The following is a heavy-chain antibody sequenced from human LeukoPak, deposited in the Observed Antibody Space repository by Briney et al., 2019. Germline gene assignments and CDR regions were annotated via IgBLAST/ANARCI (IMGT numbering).Heavy chain of an antibody. D-gene: IGHD3-10*01. J-gene: IGHJ4*02. CDR2: IIPIFGTA. CDR3: AREGPMFDAGSYSKSLGY. Sequence: SVKVSCKASGGTFSSYAISWVRQAPGQGLEWMGGIIPIFGTANYAQKFQGRVTITADKSTSTAYMELSSLRSEDTAVYYCAREGPMFDAGSYSKSLGYWGQGILVTVSS. CDR1: GGTFSSYA. V-gene: IGHV1-69*06.